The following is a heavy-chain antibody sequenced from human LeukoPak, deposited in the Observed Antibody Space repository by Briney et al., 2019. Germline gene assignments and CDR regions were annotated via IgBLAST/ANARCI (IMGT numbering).Heavy chain of an antibody. CDR2: IRSKANGYET. CDR3: THQGLER. J-gene: IGHJ4*01. V-gene: IGHV3-73*01. CDR1: GFTFSDSA. Sequence: PGGSLKLSCAASGFTFSDSAMHWVRQASGKGLEWVGRIRSKANGYETGYAASVKGRFTISRDDSRNTAFLLMVSLKTEDTAVYFCTHQGLERWGLGTLVTVSS. D-gene: IGHD3-3*01.